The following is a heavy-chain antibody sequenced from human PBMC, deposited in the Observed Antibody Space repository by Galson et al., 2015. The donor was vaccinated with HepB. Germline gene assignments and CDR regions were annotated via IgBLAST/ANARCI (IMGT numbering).Heavy chain of an antibody. CDR2: IWYDGSNK. D-gene: IGHD2-2*01. J-gene: IGHJ4*02. CDR3: TTTRLVPAGIRDY. V-gene: IGHV3-33*01. CDR1: GFTFSSYG. Sequence: SLRLSCAASGFTFSSYGMHWVRQAPGKGLEWVAVIWYDGSNKYYADSVKGRFTISRDNSKNTLYLQMNSLRAEDTAVYYCTTTRLVPAGIRDYWGQGTLVTVSS.